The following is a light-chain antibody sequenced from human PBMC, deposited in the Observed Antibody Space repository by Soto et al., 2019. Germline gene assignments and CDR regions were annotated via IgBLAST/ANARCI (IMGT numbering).Light chain of an antibody. CDR2: DVS. V-gene: IGLV2-11*01. CDR3: CSYTRSATNV. CDR1: SIGGFNY. J-gene: IGLJ1*01. Sequence: QSALTQPRSVSGSPGQSGTISCTGSSIGGFNYVSWYQQHPGKAPRVVIYDVSKRPSGVSNPFSGSKSGNTASLTISGLQADDDADYSCCSYTRSATNVYGTGTKVTVL.